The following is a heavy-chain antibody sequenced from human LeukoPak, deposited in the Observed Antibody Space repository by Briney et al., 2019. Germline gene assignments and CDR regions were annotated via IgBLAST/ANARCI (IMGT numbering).Heavy chain of an antibody. CDR1: GGFLSIYY. CDR3: ARGSLAVAQPFAFDI. J-gene: IGHJ3*02. CDR2: IYTSGST. V-gene: IGHV4-4*07. Sequence: SETLSLIRTVSGGFLSIYYWIWVRHPAGKGLEWIGHIYTSGSTKYNPYLKSRVTMSVDTSKNQFSLKLSSVTAADTAVYYCARGSLAVAQPFAFDIWGQGTMVTVSS. D-gene: IGHD6-19*01.